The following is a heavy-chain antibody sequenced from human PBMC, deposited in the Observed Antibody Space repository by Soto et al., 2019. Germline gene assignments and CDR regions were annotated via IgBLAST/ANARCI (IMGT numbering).Heavy chain of an antibody. CDR2: ISAYNGNT. CDR3: ARGMTTVTEYYYYGMDV. J-gene: IGHJ6*02. D-gene: IGHD4-17*01. Sequence: ASVKVSCKASGYTFTSYGISWVRQAPGQGLEWMGWISAYNGNTNYAQKLQGRVTMTTDTSTSTVYMELRSLRSDDTAVYYCARGMTTVTEYYYYGMDVWGQGTTVTVSS. CDR1: GYTFTSYG. V-gene: IGHV1-18*01.